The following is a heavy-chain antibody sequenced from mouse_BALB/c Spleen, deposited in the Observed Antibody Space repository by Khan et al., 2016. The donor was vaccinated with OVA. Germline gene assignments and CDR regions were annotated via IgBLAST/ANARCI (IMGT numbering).Heavy chain of an antibody. J-gene: IGHJ3*01. CDR3: ARSGYGSFAY. V-gene: IGHV1S29*02. CDR2: IFPNNGGT. Sequence: VQLQQSGPELVKPGASVRISCKTSGYTFTDFNLDWVKQSHGKSLEWIGYIFPNNGGTGYNQKFKTKATLTVDSSSSTAYMELRSLTSEDSAVXDCARSGYGSFAYWGQGTLVTVSA. D-gene: IGHD1-2*01. CDR1: GYTFTDFN.